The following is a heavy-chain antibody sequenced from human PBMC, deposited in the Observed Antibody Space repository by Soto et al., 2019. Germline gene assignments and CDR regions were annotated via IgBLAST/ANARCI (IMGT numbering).Heavy chain of an antibody. V-gene: IGHV4-59*01. CDR2: IYYSGST. CDR3: ARPRGHTSGVFER. Sequence: SETLSLTCSVSGGSISSYYWSWIRQPQGKGLEWIGYIYYSGSTNYNPSLKSRVTISVDTSKNQFSLKLSSVTAAETAVYFCARPRGHTSGVFERWGQGTTVTFSS. J-gene: IGHJ6*02. CDR1: GGSISSYY. D-gene: IGHD3-10*01.